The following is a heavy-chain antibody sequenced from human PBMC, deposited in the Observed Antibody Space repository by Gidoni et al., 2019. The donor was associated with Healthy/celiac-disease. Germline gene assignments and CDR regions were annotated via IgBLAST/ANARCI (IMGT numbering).Heavy chain of an antibody. CDR3: ARSGSSWYEGNFDY. J-gene: IGHJ4*02. V-gene: IGHV4-39*01. Sequence: QLQLQESGPGLVKPSETLSLTCTVSGGSISSSSYYWGWIRQPPGKGLEWIGSIYYSGSTYYNPSLKSRVTISVDTSKNQFSLKLSSVTAADTAVYYCARSGSSWYEGNFDYWGQGTLVTVSS. D-gene: IGHD6-13*01. CDR1: GGSISSSSYY. CDR2: IYYSGST.